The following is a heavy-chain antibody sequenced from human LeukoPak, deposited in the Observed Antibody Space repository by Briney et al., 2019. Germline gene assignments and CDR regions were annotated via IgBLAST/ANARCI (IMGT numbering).Heavy chain of an antibody. Sequence: QPGGSLRLSCAASGFTFSSYAMSWVRQAPGKGLEWVSGVSGSSGSTYYADSVKGRFTISRDNSQSTLFLQMNSLRAEDTAVYYCAKLARYSYVGVYYFDYWGQGTLVTVSS. CDR3: AKLARYSYVGVYYFDY. CDR2: VSGSSGST. D-gene: IGHD5-18*01. CDR1: GFTFSSYA. V-gene: IGHV3-23*01. J-gene: IGHJ4*02.